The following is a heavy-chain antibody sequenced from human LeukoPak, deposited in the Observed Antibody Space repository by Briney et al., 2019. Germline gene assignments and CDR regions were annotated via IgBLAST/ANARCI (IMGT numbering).Heavy chain of an antibody. CDR3: ARARVIAAAGSALWFDP. CDR2: IYYSGST. D-gene: IGHD6-13*01. J-gene: IGHJ5*02. CDR1: GGSISSYY. V-gene: IGHV4-59*01. Sequence: SETLSLTCTVSGGSISSYYWSWIRQPPGKGLEWIGYIYYSGSTNYNPSLKSRVTISVDTSKNQFSLKLSSVTAADTAVYYCARARVIAAAGSALWFDPWGQGTLVTVSS.